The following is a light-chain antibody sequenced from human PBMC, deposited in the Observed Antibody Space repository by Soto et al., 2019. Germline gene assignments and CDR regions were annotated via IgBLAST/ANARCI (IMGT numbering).Light chain of an antibody. V-gene: IGKV1-9*01. CDR3: QQLNSYPLT. Sequence: DIPLTQSXSFLSASVGDRVTITCRASQDISNYLVWYQQKPGKAPKPLIYAASTLQSGVPSRFSGSGSGTEFTLTISSLQPEDFATYXCQQLNSYPLTFGPGTNVDIK. CDR2: AAS. CDR1: QDISNY. J-gene: IGKJ3*01.